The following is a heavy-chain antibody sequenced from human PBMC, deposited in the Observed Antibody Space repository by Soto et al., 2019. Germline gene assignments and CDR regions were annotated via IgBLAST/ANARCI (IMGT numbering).Heavy chain of an antibody. V-gene: IGHV4-59*01. J-gene: IGHJ4*02. CDR2: IYYSGST. Sequence: QVQLQESGPGLVKPSETLSLTCTVSGASINSYYWSWIRQPPGKELEWIGDIYYSGSTNYNPSLKSRVTISIATSKTQCPLNLNSVAAADTAVYYFARGSSWYPYWGQGTLVTVPS. D-gene: IGHD6-13*01. CDR1: GASINSYY. CDR3: ARGSSWYPY.